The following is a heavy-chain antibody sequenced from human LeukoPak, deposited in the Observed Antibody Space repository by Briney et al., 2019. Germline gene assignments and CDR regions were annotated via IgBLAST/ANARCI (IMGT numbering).Heavy chain of an antibody. CDR3: AREISSYYYGSGSVDY. CDR1: GFTFSSYW. J-gene: IGHJ4*02. CDR2: IKQDGSEK. Sequence: GGSLRLSCAASGFTFSSYWMSWVRQAPGKGLEWVPNIKQDGSEKYYVDSVKGRFTISRDNAKNSLYLQMNSLRAEDTAVYYCAREISSYYYGSGSVDYWGQGTLVTVSS. V-gene: IGHV3-7*01. D-gene: IGHD3-10*01.